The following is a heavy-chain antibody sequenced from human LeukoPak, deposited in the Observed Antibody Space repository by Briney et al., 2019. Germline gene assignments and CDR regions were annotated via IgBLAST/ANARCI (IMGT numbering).Heavy chain of an antibody. CDR2: INHSGST. J-gene: IGHJ4*02. Sequence: SETLSLTCAVYGGSFSGYYWSWIRQPPGKGLEWIGEINHSGSTNYNPSLKSRVTISVDTSKNQFSLKLSSVTAADTAVYYCSTGMLRGLAPVFLDYWGQGTLVTVSS. V-gene: IGHV4-34*01. D-gene: IGHD3-10*01. CDR1: GGSFSGYY. CDR3: STGMLRGLAPVFLDY.